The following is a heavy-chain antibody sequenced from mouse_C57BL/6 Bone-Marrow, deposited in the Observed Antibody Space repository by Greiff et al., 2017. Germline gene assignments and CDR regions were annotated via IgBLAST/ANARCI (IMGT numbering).Heavy chain of an antibody. CDR1: GYSITSGYD. CDR3: ARSEEYGYAMDY. J-gene: IGHJ4*01. CDR2: ISYSGST. V-gene: IGHV3-1*01. Sequence: EVKLQESGPGMVKPSQSLSLTCTVTGYSITSGYDWHWIRHFPGNKLEWMGYISYSGSTNYNPSLKSRISITHDTSKNHFFLKLNSVTTEDTATYYCARSEEYGYAMDYWGEGTSVTDSS. D-gene: IGHD5-1*01.